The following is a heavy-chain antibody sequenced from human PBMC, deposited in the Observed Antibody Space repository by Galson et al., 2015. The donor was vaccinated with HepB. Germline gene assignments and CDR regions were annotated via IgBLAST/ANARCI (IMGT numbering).Heavy chain of an antibody. D-gene: IGHD2-15*01. J-gene: IGHJ4*02. CDR2: ISSSSSTI. CDR3: ARDGLGYCSGGSCYDFDY. V-gene: IGHV3-48*04. CDR1: GFTFSSYS. Sequence: SLRLSCAASGFTFSSYSMNWVRQAPGKGLEWVSYISSSSSTIYYADSVKGRFTISRDNAKNSLYLQMNSLRAEDTAVYYCARDGLGYCSGGSCYDFDYWGQGTLVTVSS.